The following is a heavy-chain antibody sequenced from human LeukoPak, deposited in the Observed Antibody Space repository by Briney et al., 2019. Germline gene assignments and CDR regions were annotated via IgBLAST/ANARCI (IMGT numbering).Heavy chain of an antibody. V-gene: IGHV4-39*01. D-gene: IGHD3-10*01. CDR1: GGSISSSSYY. CDR2: VYYSGST. J-gene: IGHJ4*02. Sequence: PSETLSLTCTVSGGSISSSSYYWGWIRQPPGKGLEWIGSVYYSGSTYYNPSLKSRVTISVDTSKNQFSLKLSSVTAADTAVYYCASCAKDLDYYGSGSYYPYWGQGTLVTVSS. CDR3: ASCAKDLDYYGSGSYYPY.